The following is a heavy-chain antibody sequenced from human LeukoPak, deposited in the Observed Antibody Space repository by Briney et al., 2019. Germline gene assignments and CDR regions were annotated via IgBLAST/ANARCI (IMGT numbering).Heavy chain of an antibody. Sequence: SVKVSCKAPGGTFSSYAISWVRQAPGQGLEWMGRIIPIFGTANYAQKFQGRVTITTDESTSTAYMELSSLRSEDTAVYYCARVGSSSGSLDYWGQGTLVTVSS. CDR3: ARVGSSSGSLDY. CDR1: GGTFSSYA. J-gene: IGHJ4*02. CDR2: IIPIFGTA. V-gene: IGHV1-69*05. D-gene: IGHD6-19*01.